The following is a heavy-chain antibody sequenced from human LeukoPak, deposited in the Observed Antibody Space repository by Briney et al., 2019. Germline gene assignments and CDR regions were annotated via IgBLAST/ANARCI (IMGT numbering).Heavy chain of an antibody. V-gene: IGHV4-59*01. CDR3: ARVARAMADYYYYMDV. CDR1: GGSISSYY. J-gene: IGHJ6*03. D-gene: IGHD5-18*01. CDR2: IYYSGST. Sequence: PSETLSLTCTVSGGSISSYYWSWIRQPPGKGLEWIGYIYYSGSTNYNPSLKSRVTISVDTSKNQFSLKLSSVTAADTAVYYCARVARAMADYYYYMDVWGKGTTVTVSS.